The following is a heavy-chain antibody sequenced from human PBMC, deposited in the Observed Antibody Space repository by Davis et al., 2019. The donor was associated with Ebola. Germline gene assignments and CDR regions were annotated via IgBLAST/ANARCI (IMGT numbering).Heavy chain of an antibody. Sequence: PSETLSLTCTVSGGSISSYYWSWIRQPPGKGLEWIGYIYYSGSTNYNPSLKSRVTISVDTSKNQFSLKLSSVTAADTAVYYCARGPWYYYDSSGYYATLYYYYYGMDVWGQGTTVTVSS. D-gene: IGHD3-22*01. CDR1: GGSISSYY. CDR2: IYYSGST. J-gene: IGHJ6*02. V-gene: IGHV4-59*12. CDR3: ARGPWYYYDSSGYYATLYYYYYGMDV.